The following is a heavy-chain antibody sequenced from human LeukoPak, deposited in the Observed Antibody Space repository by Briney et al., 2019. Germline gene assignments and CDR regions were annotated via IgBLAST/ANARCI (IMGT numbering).Heavy chain of an antibody. CDR3: AKDSRITGTADY. CDR1: GFTFSSYG. D-gene: IGHD1-20*01. J-gene: IGHJ4*02. V-gene: IGHV3-30*18. CDR2: ISYDGSNK. Sequence: GGSLRLSCAASGFTFSSYGMHWVRQAPGKGLEWVAVISYDGSNKYYADSVKGRLTISRDNSKNTLYLQMNSLRAEDTAVYYCAKDSRITGTADYWGQGTLVTVSS.